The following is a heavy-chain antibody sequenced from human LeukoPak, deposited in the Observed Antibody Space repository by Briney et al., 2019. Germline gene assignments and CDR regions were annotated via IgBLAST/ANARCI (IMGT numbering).Heavy chain of an antibody. Sequence: SETLSLTCTVSGGSISSYYWSWIRQPPGKGLEWIGNIYYSGSTNYNPSLKSRVTISVDTSKNQFSLKLSSVTAADTAVYYCARTTEAHSWRTRYYDYYMDVWGKGTTVTVSS. CDR1: GGSISSYY. J-gene: IGHJ6*03. D-gene: IGHD6-13*01. V-gene: IGHV4-59*01. CDR2: IYYSGST. CDR3: ARTTEAHSWRTRYYDYYMDV.